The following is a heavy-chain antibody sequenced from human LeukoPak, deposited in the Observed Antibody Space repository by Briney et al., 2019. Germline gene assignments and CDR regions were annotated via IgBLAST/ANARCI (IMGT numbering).Heavy chain of an antibody. D-gene: IGHD3-10*01. CDR2: ISSTSSMI. Sequence: GGSLRLSCAASGFTFSSYSMNWVRQAPGKGLEWISYISSTSSMIFYADSVRGRFTISRDYAENSLYLEMNSLRAGDTAVYYCARVVRDSSFDIWGQGTMVTVSS. CDR3: ARVVRDSSFDI. CDR1: GFTFSSYS. J-gene: IGHJ3*02. V-gene: IGHV3-48*01.